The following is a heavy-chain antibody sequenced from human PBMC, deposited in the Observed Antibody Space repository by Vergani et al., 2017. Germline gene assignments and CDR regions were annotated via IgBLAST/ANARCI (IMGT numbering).Heavy chain of an antibody. J-gene: IGHJ4*02. CDR3: AKDFWSGTSGGGY. CDR1: GFTFSDYY. Sequence: VQLVESGGGLVKPGGSLRLSCAASGFTFSDYYMSWIRQAPGKGLEWVSAISGSGGSTYYADSVKGRFTISRDNSKNTRYLQINSLRAEDTAVYYCAKDFWSGTSGGGYWGQGTLVTVSS. CDR2: ISGSGGST. D-gene: IGHD3-3*01. V-gene: IGHV3-23*04.